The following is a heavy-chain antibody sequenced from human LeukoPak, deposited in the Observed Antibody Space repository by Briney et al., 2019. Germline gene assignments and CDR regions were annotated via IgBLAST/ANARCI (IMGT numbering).Heavy chain of an antibody. CDR1: GFTFSSYA. J-gene: IGHJ4*02. CDR3: AKTTPYSSSPYYFDY. CDR2: ISGNGDST. D-gene: IGHD6-13*01. V-gene: IGHV3-23*01. Sequence: PGGSLRLSCAASGFTFSSYAMTWVRQAPGKGLEWVSAISGNGDSTYYADSVKGRFTIYRDNSKNTLFLQMNSLRAEDTALYYCAKTTPYSSSPYYFDYWGQGTLVTVSS.